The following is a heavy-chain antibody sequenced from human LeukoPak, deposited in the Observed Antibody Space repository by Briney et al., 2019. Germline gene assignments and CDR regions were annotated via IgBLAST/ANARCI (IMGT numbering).Heavy chain of an antibody. J-gene: IGHJ4*02. V-gene: IGHV1-2*02. CDR2: INPNSGGT. CDR3: ARGHDYGDQIDY. Sequence: ASVKVSFKASGYTFTGYYMHWVRQAPGQGLEWMGWINPNSGGTNYAQKFQGRVTMTRDTSISTAYMELSRLRSDDTAVYYCARGHDYGDQIDYWGQGTLVTVSS. D-gene: IGHD4-17*01. CDR1: GYTFTGYY.